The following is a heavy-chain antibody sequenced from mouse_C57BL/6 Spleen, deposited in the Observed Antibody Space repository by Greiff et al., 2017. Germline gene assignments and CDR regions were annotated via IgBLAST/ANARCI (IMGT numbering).Heavy chain of an antibody. CDR3: ARWGTTVVAPFAY. CDR2: INPNNGGT. Sequence: VQLQQSGPELVKPGASVKMSCKASGYTFTDYNMHWVKQSHGKSLEWIGDINPNNGGTSYNQKFKGKATLTVNKSSSTAYMELRSLTSEDSAVYYCARWGTTVVAPFAYWGQGTLVTVSA. V-gene: IGHV1-22*01. D-gene: IGHD1-1*01. J-gene: IGHJ3*01. CDR1: GYTFTDYN.